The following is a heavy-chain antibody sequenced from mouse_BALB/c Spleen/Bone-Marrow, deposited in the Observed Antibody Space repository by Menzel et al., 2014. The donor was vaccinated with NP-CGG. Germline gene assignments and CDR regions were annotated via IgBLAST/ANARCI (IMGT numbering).Heavy chain of an antibody. CDR2: ISNKANGYTT. CDR1: GFTFTDYY. Sequence: DVQLVESGGGLVQPGGSLRLSCATSGFTFTDYYMNWVRQPPGKALEWLGFISNKANGYTTEYSASVKGRFTISRDNSQSILYLQMNTLRAEDSATYYCARDRGGLLFDYWGQGTTLTVSS. V-gene: IGHV7-3*02. J-gene: IGHJ2*01. CDR3: ARDRGGLLFDY. D-gene: IGHD1-1*01.